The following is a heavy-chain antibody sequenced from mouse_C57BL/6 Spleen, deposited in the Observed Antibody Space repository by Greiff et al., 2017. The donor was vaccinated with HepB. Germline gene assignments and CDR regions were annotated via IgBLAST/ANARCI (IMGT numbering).Heavy chain of an antibody. CDR3: ARETAQAWFAY. Sequence: VKVVDSGAELVKPGASVKISCKASGYAFSSYWMNWVKQRPGKGLEWIGQIYPGDGDTNYNGKFKGKATLTADKSSSTAYMQLSSLTSEDSAVYFCARETAQAWFAYWGQGTLVTVSA. CDR1: GYAFSSYW. CDR2: IYPGDGDT. J-gene: IGHJ3*01. V-gene: IGHV1-80*01. D-gene: IGHD3-2*02.